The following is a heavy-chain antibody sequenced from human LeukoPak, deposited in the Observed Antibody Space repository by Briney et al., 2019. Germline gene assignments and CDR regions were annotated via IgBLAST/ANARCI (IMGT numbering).Heavy chain of an antibody. D-gene: IGHD1-14*01. CDR1: GYTFTSYG. Sequence: ASVKVSCKASGYTFTSYGISWVRQATGQGLEWMGWMNPNSGNTGYAQKLQGRVTMTTDTSTSTAYMELRSLRSDDTAVYYCASSETDYYYYYYMDVWGKGTTVTVSS. CDR2: MNPNSGNT. V-gene: IGHV1-18*01. J-gene: IGHJ6*03. CDR3: ASSETDYYYYYYMDV.